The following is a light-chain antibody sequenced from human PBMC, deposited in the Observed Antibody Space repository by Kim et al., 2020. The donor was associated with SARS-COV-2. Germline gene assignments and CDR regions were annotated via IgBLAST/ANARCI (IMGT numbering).Light chain of an antibody. CDR3: QSYGSTYWV. V-gene: IGLV1-40*01. Sequence: PGERVTISCTGSSSNIGAGFHVHWYQHLPGTAPKLLIHGNNNRPSGVPDRFSGSKSGTSASLVITGLQAEDEADYYCQSYGSTYWVFGGGTKVTVL. CDR2: GNN. CDR1: SSNIGAGFH. J-gene: IGLJ3*02.